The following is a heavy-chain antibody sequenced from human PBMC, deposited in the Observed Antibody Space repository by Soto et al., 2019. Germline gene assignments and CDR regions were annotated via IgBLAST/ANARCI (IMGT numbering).Heavy chain of an antibody. CDR2: INSDGTTT. Sequence: HLGGSLRLSCVASGFTFSRNWMHWVRQAPGKGLVWLSRINSDGTTTTYADSVKDRLTISRDNAKNTVYLQINNLRADDTAVYYCATVGTGSYNWFDPWGQGTLVTVSS. V-gene: IGHV3-74*01. D-gene: IGHD6-13*01. CDR1: GFTFSRNW. CDR3: ATVGTGSYNWFDP. J-gene: IGHJ5*02.